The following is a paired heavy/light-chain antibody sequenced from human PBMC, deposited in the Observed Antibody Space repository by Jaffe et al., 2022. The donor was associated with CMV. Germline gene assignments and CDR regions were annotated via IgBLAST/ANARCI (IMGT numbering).Light chain of an antibody. CDR3: MQALQTPPMYT. CDR2: LGS. J-gene: IGKJ2*01. V-gene: IGKV2-28*01. Sequence: DIVMTQSPLSLPVTPGEPASISCRSSQSLLHSNGYNYLDWYLQKPGQSPQLLIYLGSNRASGVPDRFSGSGSGTDFTLKISRVEAEDVGVYYCMQALQTPPMYTFGQGTKLEIK. CDR1: QSLLHSNGYNY.
Heavy chain of an antibody. Sequence: QVQLVQSGAEVKKPGASVKVSCKASGYTFTSYDINWVRQATGQGLEWMGWMNPNSGNTGYAQKFQGRVTMTRNTSISTAYMELSSLRSEDTAVYYCARGRGIVLMVYGYYYYGMDVWGQGTTVTVSS. CDR3: ARGRGIVLMVYGYYYYGMDV. V-gene: IGHV1-8*01. D-gene: IGHD2-8*01. J-gene: IGHJ6*02. CDR2: MNPNSGNT. CDR1: GYTFTSYD.